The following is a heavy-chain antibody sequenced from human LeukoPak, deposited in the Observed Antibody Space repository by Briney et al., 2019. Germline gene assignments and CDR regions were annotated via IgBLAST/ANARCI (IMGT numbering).Heavy chain of an antibody. CDR3: AREGGRYYYYGMDV. D-gene: IGHD3-16*01. V-gene: IGHV3-30-3*01. Sequence: HPGGSLRLSCAASGFTFSSYAMHWVRQAPGKGLEWVAVISYDGSNKYYADSVKGRFTISRDNSKNTLYLQMNSLRAEDTAVYYCAREGGRYYYYGMDVWGQGTTVTVSS. CDR2: ISYDGSNK. J-gene: IGHJ6*02. CDR1: GFTFSSYA.